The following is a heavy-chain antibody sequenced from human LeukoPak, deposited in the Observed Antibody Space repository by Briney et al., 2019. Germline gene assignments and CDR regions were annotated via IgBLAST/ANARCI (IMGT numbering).Heavy chain of an antibody. V-gene: IGHV3-30-3*01. Sequence: GGSLRLSCAASGFTFSSYARYWFLQAPAEERLGVAVITYDGGNTNYTASVKGRFTISRDNSKNTLYLQMNSLRAEDTAVYYCARDTDTMVRGLNYYYYYMDVWGKGTTGTVSS. CDR1: GFTFSSYA. CDR3: ARDTDTMVRGLNYYYYYMDV. D-gene: IGHD3-10*01. CDR2: ITYDGGNT. J-gene: IGHJ6*03.